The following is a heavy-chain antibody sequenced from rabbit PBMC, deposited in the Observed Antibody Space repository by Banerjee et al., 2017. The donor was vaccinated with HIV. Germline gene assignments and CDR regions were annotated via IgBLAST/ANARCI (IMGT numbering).Heavy chain of an antibody. V-gene: IGHV1S45*01. CDR3: ARDESRTSGYAFDL. CDR2: IGSGNSGDT. CDR1: GFSFSSSYW. J-gene: IGHJ4*01. Sequence: QEQLVESGGGLVKPEGSLTLTCTASGFSFSSSYWICWVRQAPGKGLEWIACIGSGNSGDTYYASWAKGRFTISKTSSTTVTLQMTSLTAADTATYFCARDESRTSGYAFDLWGQGTLVTVS. D-gene: IGHD1-1*01.